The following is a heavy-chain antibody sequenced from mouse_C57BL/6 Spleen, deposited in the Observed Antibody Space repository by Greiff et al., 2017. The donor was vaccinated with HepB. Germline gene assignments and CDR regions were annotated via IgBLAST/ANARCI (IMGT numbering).Heavy chain of an antibody. CDR1: GFTFSDYG. D-gene: IGHD2-1*01. Sequence: EVMLVESGGGLVKPGGSLKLSCAASGFTFSDYGMHWVRQAPEKGLEWVAYISSGSSTIYYADTVKGRFTISRDNAKNTLFLQMTSLRSEDTAMYYCVDYGKDAMDYWGQGTSVTVSS. CDR2: ISSGSSTI. CDR3: VDYGKDAMDY. V-gene: IGHV5-17*01. J-gene: IGHJ4*01.